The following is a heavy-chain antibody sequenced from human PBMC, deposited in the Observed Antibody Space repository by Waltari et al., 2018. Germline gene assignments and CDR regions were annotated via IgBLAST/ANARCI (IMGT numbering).Heavy chain of an antibody. V-gene: IGHV3-74*01. J-gene: IGHJ6*02. CDR2: INNDGSRT. CDR1: GFTFSIYW. D-gene: IGHD1-1*01. CDR3: ARGTVSTTYYGMDV. Sequence: EVQLVESGGKLVQPGGSLRLSLAGSGFTFSIYWVHWVRQAPGKGLVWVSHINNDGSRTTYADSVRGRFTISRDNARNTLYLQMNSLRVEDTAVYYCARGTVSTTYYGMDVWGQGTTVTVSS.